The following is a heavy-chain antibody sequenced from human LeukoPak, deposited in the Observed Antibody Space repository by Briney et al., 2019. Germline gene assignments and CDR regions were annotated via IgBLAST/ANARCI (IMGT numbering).Heavy chain of an antibody. CDR3: ARGHYDFWSGPESYYYYYMDV. CDR1: GGSFSGYY. V-gene: IGHV4-59*10. CDR2: IYTSGST. D-gene: IGHD3-3*01. Sequence: PSETLSLTCAVYGGSFSGYYWSWIRQPAGKGLEWIGRIYTSGSTNYNPSLKSRVTMSVDTSKNQFSLKLSSVTAADTAVYYCARGHYDFWSGPESYYYYYMDVWGKGTTVTVSS. J-gene: IGHJ6*03.